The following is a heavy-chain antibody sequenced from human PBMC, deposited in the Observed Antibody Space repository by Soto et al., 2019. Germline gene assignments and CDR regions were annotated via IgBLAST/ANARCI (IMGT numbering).Heavy chain of an antibody. CDR3: ARGIVVVTALEY. CDR1: GYSFTCYA. Sequence: VSVKVSCKDSGYSFTCYAMQWVRQEPGQRLEWIGWINAGNGNTKYSQKFQGRVTITRDTSASTAYMELSSLRSEDTAVYYCARGIVVVTALEYWGQGTLVTVSS. V-gene: IGHV1-3*01. CDR2: INAGNGNT. J-gene: IGHJ4*02. D-gene: IGHD2-21*02.